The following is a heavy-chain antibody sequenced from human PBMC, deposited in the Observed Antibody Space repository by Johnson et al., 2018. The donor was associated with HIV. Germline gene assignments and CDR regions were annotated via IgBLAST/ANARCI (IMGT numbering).Heavy chain of an antibody. CDR1: GFPFSDHA. D-gene: IGHD1-26*01. Sequence: VQLVESGGGLVQPGGSLRLSCAGSGFPFSDHAMGWVRQAPGKGLEWVANITQEGRDVHYVDSVKGRFTISRDNAKNSLCLQMNSLRAEDTAVYYCARGSEDAFDIWGQGTMVTVSS. V-gene: IGHV3-7*04. J-gene: IGHJ3*02. CDR3: ARGSEDAFDI. CDR2: ITQEGRDV.